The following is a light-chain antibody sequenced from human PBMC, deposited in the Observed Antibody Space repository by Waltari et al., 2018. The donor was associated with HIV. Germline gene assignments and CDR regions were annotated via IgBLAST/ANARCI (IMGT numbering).Light chain of an antibody. Sequence: QSVLTQPPSASGTPGQRVTISCSGSSSNIGINDVSWYQHRPGTAPKLLIFTNNQRPSWVPARFSASNSGTSPSLAMSRLQSDDGADYYGVEWAGSLRGGVFGGGTKLTV. V-gene: IGLV1-47*01. CDR2: TNN. CDR3: VEWAGSLRGGV. J-gene: IGLJ3*02. CDR1: SSNIGIND.